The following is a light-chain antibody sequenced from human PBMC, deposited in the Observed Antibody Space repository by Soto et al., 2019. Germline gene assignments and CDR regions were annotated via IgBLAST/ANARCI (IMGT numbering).Light chain of an antibody. Sequence: EIVLTQSPGTLSLSPGERATLSCRASQSVSSSYLAWYQQKAGQAPRLLIYGASNRATGIPDRFSGSGSGTDFILTISRLEPDDFAVYYCQHYGSSWTFGQGPKVDIK. V-gene: IGKV3-20*01. J-gene: IGKJ1*01. CDR2: GAS. CDR1: QSVSSSY. CDR3: QHYGSSWT.